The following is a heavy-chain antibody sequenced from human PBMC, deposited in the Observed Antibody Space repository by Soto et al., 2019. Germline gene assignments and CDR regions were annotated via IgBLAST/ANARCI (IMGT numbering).Heavy chain of an antibody. V-gene: IGHV4-39*01. CDR1: GGSISSSSYY. D-gene: IGHD3-9*01. Sequence: PSETLSLTCTVSGGSISSSSYYWGWIRQPPGKGLEWIGSIYYSGSTYYNPSLKSRVTISVDTSKNQFSLNLTSVTAADTAVYYCARTLNTYWCLDLWGRGTLVTVSS. CDR3: ARTLNTYWCLDL. J-gene: IGHJ2*01. CDR2: IYYSGST.